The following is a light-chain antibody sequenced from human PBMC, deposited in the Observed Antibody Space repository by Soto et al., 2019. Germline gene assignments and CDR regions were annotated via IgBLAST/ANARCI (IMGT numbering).Light chain of an antibody. CDR3: QKYGSSPET. CDR2: GAS. Sequence: EIVLTQSPGTLSLSPGERATLSCRASQSVSSSYLAWYQQKTGQAPRLVIYGASSRATGIPDRFSGSGSGTDFTLTISSLEPEDFAVYYCQKYGSSPETFGQGTKVDI. J-gene: IGKJ1*01. CDR1: QSVSSSY. V-gene: IGKV3-20*01.